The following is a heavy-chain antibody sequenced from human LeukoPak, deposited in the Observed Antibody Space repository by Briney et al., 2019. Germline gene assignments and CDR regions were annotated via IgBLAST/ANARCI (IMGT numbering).Heavy chain of an antibody. V-gene: IGHV4-4*02. D-gene: IGHD3-22*01. CDR1: GGSISSSNW. Sequence: SETLSLTCAVSGGSISSSNWWSWVRQPPGKGLEWIGEIYHSGSTNYNPSLKSRVTISVDKSKNQFSLKVTSVTAADTAVYYCAREYYYDSSGYWILPRRAFDIWGQGTMVTVSS. CDR3: AREYYYDSSGYWILPRRAFDI. J-gene: IGHJ3*02. CDR2: IYHSGST.